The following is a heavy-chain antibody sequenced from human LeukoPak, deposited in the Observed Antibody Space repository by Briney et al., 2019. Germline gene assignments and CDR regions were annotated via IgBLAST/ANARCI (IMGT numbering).Heavy chain of an antibody. Sequence: SETLSLTCAVSGGSISSSNWWSWVRQPPGKGLEWIGEIYHSGSTNYNPSLKSRVTISVDKSKNQFSLKLSSVTAADTAVYYCARGYGDHGPDAFDIWGQGTMVTVSS. J-gene: IGHJ3*02. CDR2: IYHSGST. V-gene: IGHV4-4*02. CDR3: ARGYGDHGPDAFDI. D-gene: IGHD4-17*01. CDR1: GGSISSSNW.